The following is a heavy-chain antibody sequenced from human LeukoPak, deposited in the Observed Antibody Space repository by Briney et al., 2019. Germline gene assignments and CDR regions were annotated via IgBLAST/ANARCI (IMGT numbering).Heavy chain of an antibody. Sequence: GGSLRLSCAASGFTFSSYWMSWVRQAPGKELEWVANIKQDGSEKYYVDSVKGRFTISRDNAKNSLYLQMNSLRAEDTAVCYCARDVSNSGWYEGTFDVWGQGTMVTVSS. CDR1: GFTFSSYW. V-gene: IGHV3-7*03. D-gene: IGHD6-19*01. CDR3: ARDVSNSGWYEGTFDV. J-gene: IGHJ3*01. CDR2: IKQDGSEK.